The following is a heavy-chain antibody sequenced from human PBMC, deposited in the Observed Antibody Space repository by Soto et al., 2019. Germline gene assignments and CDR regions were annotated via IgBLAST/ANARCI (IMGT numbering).Heavy chain of an antibody. CDR3: AKDTAPGFYDANGHLDY. Sequence: SGGSLRLSCVVSGISFDDYAMHWVRQVPGKGLEWVSGINWDSGDIGYADSVKGRFTISRDNAKNSLYLQMNSLKTEDTALYYCAKDTAPGFYDANGHLDYWGQGTPVTVSS. D-gene: IGHD2-8*01. V-gene: IGHV3-9*01. J-gene: IGHJ4*02. CDR1: GISFDDYA. CDR2: INWDSGDI.